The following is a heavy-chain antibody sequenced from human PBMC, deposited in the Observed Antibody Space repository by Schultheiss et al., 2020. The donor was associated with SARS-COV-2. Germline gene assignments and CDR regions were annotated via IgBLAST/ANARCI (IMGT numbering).Heavy chain of an antibody. CDR1: GFTFSSYA. CDR2: ISGSGGST. V-gene: IGHV3-23*01. Sequence: GGSLRLSCAASGFTFSSYAMHWVRQAPGKGLEWVSAISGSGGSTYYADSVKGRFTISRDNSKNTLYLQMNSLRAEDTAVYYCARDQYSYGSFYGMDVWGQGTTVTVSS. CDR3: ARDQYSYGSFYGMDV. J-gene: IGHJ6*02. D-gene: IGHD5-18*01.